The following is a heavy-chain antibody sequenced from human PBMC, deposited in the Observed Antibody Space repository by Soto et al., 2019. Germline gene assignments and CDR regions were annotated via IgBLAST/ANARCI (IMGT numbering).Heavy chain of an antibody. CDR3: AREPPGRAWAGAMDY. D-gene: IGHD1-26*01. CDR1: GFTFSSYW. Sequence: EVQLVESGGGLVQPGGSLRLSCAASGFTFSSYWMHWVRQAPGKGLVWVSRINTDGSSTSYADSVKGRFTISRDNAENRLYLHRNSLRVEDRAIYYCAREPPGRAWAGAMDYWGQGNRVTVPS. CDR2: INTDGSST. V-gene: IGHV3-74*01. J-gene: IGHJ4*02.